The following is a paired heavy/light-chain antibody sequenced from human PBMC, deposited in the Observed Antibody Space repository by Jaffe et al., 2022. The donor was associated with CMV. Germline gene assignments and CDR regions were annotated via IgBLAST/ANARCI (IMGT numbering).Light chain of an antibody. J-gene: IGKJ1*01. CDR3: QQNYKIPWT. V-gene: IGKV1-39*01. CDR1: QNITNY. CDR2: SAS. Sequence: DIQMTQSPSSLSAFVGDRVTIACRASQNITNYLNWYQQKPGKAPKILIYSASTLQSGVPSRFSGSGSGTDFTLTISSLQPEDFSTYYCQQNYKIPWTFGQGTNVEIK.
Heavy chain of an antibody. J-gene: IGHJ4*02. CDR1: GGSMSGYY. CDR2: IYYTGST. CDR3: ARLERDFRTGSYSLAD. V-gene: IGHV4-59*08. D-gene: IGHD1-26*01. Sequence: QVQLQESGPGLVKPSETLSLTCSVSGGSMSGYYWSWIRQPPGKELEWIGYIYYTGSTNYSPSLKSRLTISVDTSKNQFSLKVNSVTAADTAVYYCARLERDFRTGSYSLADWGQGILVTVSS.